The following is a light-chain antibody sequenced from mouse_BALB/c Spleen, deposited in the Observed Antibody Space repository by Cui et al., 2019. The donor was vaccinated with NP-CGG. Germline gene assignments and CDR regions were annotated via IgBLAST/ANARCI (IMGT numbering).Light chain of an antibody. CDR3: ALWYSNHWV. J-gene: IGLJ1*01. CDR1: TGAVTTSNY. CDR2: GTN. Sequence: HAVVTLESAVTTSPGETVTLTCRSSTGAVTTSNYANWVQKKPDHLFTGLIGGTNNRAPGVPARFSGSLIGDKAALTITGAQTEDEAIYFCALWYSNHWVFGGGTKLTVL. V-gene: IGLV1*01.